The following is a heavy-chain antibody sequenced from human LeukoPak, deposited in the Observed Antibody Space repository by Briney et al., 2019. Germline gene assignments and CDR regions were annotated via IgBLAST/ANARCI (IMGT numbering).Heavy chain of an antibody. J-gene: IGHJ3*02. CDR2: IYPGDSDT. CDR3: ARDSGSGWYDFDI. D-gene: IGHD6-19*01. CDR1: GYSSTSYW. V-gene: IGHV5-51*01. Sequence: GESLKISCKTSGYSSTSYWIGWVRQMPGKGLEWMGIIYPGDSDTRYSPSFQGQVTISADKSISTAYLQWSSLKASDTAMYYCARDSGSGWYDFDIWGQGTMVTVSS.